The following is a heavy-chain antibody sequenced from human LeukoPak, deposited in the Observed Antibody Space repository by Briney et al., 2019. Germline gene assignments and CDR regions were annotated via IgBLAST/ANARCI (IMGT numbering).Heavy chain of an antibody. CDR2: ISYDGNNK. J-gene: IGHJ4*02. D-gene: IGHD1-26*01. Sequence: AGGSLRLSCAASGFTFSSHAMHWVRQAPGKGLEWVAIISYDGNNKYYADSVRGWFTISRDNSKNTLYLQMNSLRAEDTALYFCAKKAQYNGNYPLDYWGQGTLVTVSS. CDR1: GFTFSSHA. CDR3: AKKAQYNGNYPLDY. V-gene: IGHV3-30-3*02.